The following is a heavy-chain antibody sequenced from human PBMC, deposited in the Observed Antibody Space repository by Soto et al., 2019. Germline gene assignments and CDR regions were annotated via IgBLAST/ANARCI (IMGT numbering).Heavy chain of an antibody. CDR1: GGSVSSANYY. D-gene: IGHD2-15*01. CDR3: ARDSRYCTGGSCYPGACDI. Sequence: SETLSLTCTVSGGSVSSANYYWSWIRQPPGKGLEWIGYIYNSGRTNYNPSLKSRVTISVDTSRNQFSLKLNSATAADTAVYYCARDSRYCTGGSCYPGACDIWGQGTMVTVSS. V-gene: IGHV4-61*01. CDR2: IYNSGRT. J-gene: IGHJ3*02.